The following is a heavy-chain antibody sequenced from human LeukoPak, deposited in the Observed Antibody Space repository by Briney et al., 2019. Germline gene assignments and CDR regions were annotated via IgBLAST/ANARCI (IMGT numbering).Heavy chain of an antibody. CDR3: ARPYYYDSMYYFDY. D-gene: IGHD3-22*01. CDR1: GFTFSSYA. V-gene: IGHV3-30-3*01. CDR2: ISYDGSNK. Sequence: GGSLRLSCAASGFTFSSYAMHWVRQAPGKGLEWVAVISYDGSNKYYADSVKGRFTISRDNSKNTLYLQMNSLRAEDTAVYYCARPYYYDSMYYFDYWGQGTLVTVFS. J-gene: IGHJ4*02.